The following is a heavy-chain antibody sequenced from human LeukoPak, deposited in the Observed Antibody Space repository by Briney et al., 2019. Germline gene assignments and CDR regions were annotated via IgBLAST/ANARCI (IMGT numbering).Heavy chain of an antibody. CDR2: ISSSGGRT. D-gene: IGHD6-13*01. Sequence: GGSLRLSCSASGFTFSSYAMHWVRQAPGKGLEYVSAISSSGGRTYYADSVWGRFTISRDNSKNTLYLQMSSLRAEDTAVYYCVKGRYSNSWYSSDYWGQGTLVTVSS. V-gene: IGHV3-64D*09. CDR1: GFTFSSYA. J-gene: IGHJ4*02. CDR3: VKGRYSNSWYSSDY.